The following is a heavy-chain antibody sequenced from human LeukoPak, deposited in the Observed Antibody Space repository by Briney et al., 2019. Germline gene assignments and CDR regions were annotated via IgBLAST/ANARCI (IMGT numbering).Heavy chain of an antibody. CDR3: ARGGDYLDY. Sequence: GGSLRLSCVASGFTFTTYWMSWVRQAPGKGLEWVANLKQDGSEKYYVDSVKGRFTISRDNANNSLYLQMNSLRAEDTAVYYCARGGDYLDYWGQGTLVTVSS. J-gene: IGHJ4*02. CDR2: LKQDGSEK. V-gene: IGHV3-7*05. CDR1: GFTFTTYW.